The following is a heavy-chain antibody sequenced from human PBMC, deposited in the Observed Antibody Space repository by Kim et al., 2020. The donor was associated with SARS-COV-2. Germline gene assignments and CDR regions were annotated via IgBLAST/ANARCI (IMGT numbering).Heavy chain of an antibody. V-gene: IGHV4-59*01. J-gene: IGHJ4*02. D-gene: IGHD6-13*01. CDR3: AREAAGSYSSSWYGARYFDY. Sequence: RVTISVDTSKNQFSLKLSSVTAADTAVYYCAREAAGSYSSSWYGARYFDYWGQGTLVTVSS.